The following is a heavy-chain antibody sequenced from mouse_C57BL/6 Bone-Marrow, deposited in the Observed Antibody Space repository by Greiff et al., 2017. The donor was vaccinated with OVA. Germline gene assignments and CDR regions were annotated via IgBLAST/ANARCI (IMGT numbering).Heavy chain of an antibody. CDR3: ARGEGMVTTDGPFDY. J-gene: IGHJ2*01. CDR1: GYSFTDYN. CDR2: INPNYGTT. D-gene: IGHD2-2*01. V-gene: IGHV1-39*01. Sequence: VQLQQSGPELVKPGASVKISCKASGYSFTDYNMNWVKQSNGKSLEWIGVINPNYGTTSYNQKFKGKATLTVDQSSSTAYMQLNSLTSEDSAVYYGARGEGMVTTDGPFDYWGQGTTLTVSS.